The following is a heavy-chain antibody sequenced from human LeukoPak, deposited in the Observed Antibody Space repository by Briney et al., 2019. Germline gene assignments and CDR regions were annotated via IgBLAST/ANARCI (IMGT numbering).Heavy chain of an antibody. CDR3: ASNGGGYDSSGYYENTDAFDI. Sequence: SETLSLTCTVSGGSISSHYWSWIRQPPGKGLEWIGYIYYSGSTNYNPSLKSRVTISVDTSKNQFSLKLSSVTAADTAVYYCASNGGGYDSSGYYENTDAFDIWGKGTTVTVSS. D-gene: IGHD3-22*01. V-gene: IGHV4-59*11. CDR2: IYYSGST. CDR1: GGSISSHY. J-gene: IGHJ3*02.